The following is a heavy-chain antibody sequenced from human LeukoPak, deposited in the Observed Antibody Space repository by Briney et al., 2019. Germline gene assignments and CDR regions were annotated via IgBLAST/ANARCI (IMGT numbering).Heavy chain of an antibody. CDR2: ISWNSGSI. CDR3: AKEQMAGAFDY. Sequence: PGGSLRLSCAASGFTFDDYAMHWVRQAPGKGLEWVSGISWNSGSIGYADSVKGRFTISRDNAKNSLYLQMNSLRAGDTALYYCAKEQMAGAFDYWGQGTLVTVSS. D-gene: IGHD6-19*01. J-gene: IGHJ4*02. V-gene: IGHV3-9*01. CDR1: GFTFDDYA.